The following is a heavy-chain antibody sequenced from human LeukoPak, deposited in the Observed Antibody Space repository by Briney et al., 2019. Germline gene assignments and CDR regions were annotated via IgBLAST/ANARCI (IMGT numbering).Heavy chain of an antibody. CDR1: GGTFSSYA. CDR2: IIPIFGTA. J-gene: IGHJ6*02. D-gene: IGHD3-3*01. Sequence: SVKVSCKASGGTFSSYAISWVRQAPGQGLEWMGGIIPIFGTANYAQKFQGRVTITADKSTSTAYMELSSLRSEDTAVYYCARGPYYDFWSGYYLAFARRQPYGMDVWGQGTTVTVSS. V-gene: IGHV1-69*06. CDR3: ARGPYYDFWSGYYLAFARRQPYGMDV.